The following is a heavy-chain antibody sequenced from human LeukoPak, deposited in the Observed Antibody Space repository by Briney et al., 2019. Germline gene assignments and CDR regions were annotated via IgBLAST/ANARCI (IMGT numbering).Heavy chain of an antibody. CDR1: GGSVSSGSYY. Sequence: SETLSLTCTVSGGSVSSGSYYWSWIRQPPGKGLEWIGYIYYSGSTNYNPSLKSRVTISVDTSKNQFSLKLSSVTAADTAVYYCARFPPPLFSDTAMVDYWGQGTLVTVSS. J-gene: IGHJ4*02. V-gene: IGHV4-61*01. D-gene: IGHD5-18*01. CDR3: ARFPPPLFSDTAMVDY. CDR2: IYYSGST.